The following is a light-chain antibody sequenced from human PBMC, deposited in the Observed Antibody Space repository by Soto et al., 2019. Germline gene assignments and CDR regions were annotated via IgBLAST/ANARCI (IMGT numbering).Light chain of an antibody. CDR1: QSVLYSSNNKNY. CDR2: WAS. Sequence: DIVMTQSPDSLAVSLGERATINCKSTQSVLYSSNNKNYLAWYQQKPGQPPKLLIYWASTRESGVPDRFSGSGSRTDFPLTISSLKAEDVAVYYCQQYHSTPRTFGQGTKVEIK. V-gene: IGKV4-1*01. CDR3: QQYHSTPRT. J-gene: IGKJ1*01.